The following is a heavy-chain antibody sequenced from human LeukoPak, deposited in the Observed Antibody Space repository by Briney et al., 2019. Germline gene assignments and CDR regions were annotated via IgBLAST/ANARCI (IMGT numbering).Heavy chain of an antibody. V-gene: IGHV3-23*01. J-gene: IGHJ6*03. Sequence: PGGSLRLSCAASGFTFSTYAMSWVRQAAGMGLEWVSLISGSGGGTYYADPVKGRFTVSRDNSKNTLYLQLNSLRVEDTAVYYCAKNRGAGSHYYYHMNVWGKGTTVTVSS. CDR2: ISGSGGGT. D-gene: IGHD1-26*01. CDR3: AKNRGAGSHYYYHMNV. CDR1: GFTFSTYA.